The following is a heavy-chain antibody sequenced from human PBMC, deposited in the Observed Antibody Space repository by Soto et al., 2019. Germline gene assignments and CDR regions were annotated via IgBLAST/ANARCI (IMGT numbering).Heavy chain of an antibody. V-gene: IGHV4-39*01. CDR3: ARRNGYYYDSSGYFDY. CDR1: GGSISSSSYN. J-gene: IGHJ4*02. CDR2: IYYSGTT. Sequence: NLSLTCTVSGGSISSSSYNWGWIRQPPGKGLECIGSIYYSGTTYYNPSLKSRVTISVDPSKNQFSLKLSSVTAADTAVYYCARRNGYYYDSSGYFDYWGQGTLVTVSS. D-gene: IGHD3-22*01.